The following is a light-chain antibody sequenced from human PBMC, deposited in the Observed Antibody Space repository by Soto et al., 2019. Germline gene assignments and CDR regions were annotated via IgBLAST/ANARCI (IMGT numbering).Light chain of an antibody. Sequence: QYVLTQPASVSGSPGQSITISCTGTSSDFGSYNLVSWYQQHPGKAPKLMIYEVSKRPSGVSNRFSGSKSGNTASLTISGLQAEDEADYYCCSYAGSSTFYVFGTGTKVTVL. CDR3: CSYAGSSTFYV. V-gene: IGLV2-23*02. CDR2: EVS. CDR1: SSDFGSYNL. J-gene: IGLJ1*01.